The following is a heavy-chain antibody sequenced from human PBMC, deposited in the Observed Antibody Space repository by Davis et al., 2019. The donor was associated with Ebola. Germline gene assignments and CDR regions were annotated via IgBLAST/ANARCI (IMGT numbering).Heavy chain of an antibody. J-gene: IGHJ3*02. CDR2: IDPSDSYT. CDR3: ARRLYSYGSDTFDI. CDR1: GYSFTSYW. Sequence: KVSCKGSGYSFTSYWISWVRQVPGKGLEWMGRIDPSDSYTNYSPSFQGHVTISADKSISTAYLQWSSLKASDTAMYYCARRLYSYGSDTFDIWGQGTMVTVSS. V-gene: IGHV5-10-1*01. D-gene: IGHD5-18*01.